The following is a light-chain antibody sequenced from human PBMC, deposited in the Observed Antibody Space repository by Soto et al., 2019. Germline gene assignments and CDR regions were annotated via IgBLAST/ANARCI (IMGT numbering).Light chain of an antibody. J-gene: IGLJ1*01. CDR2: SNT. V-gene: IGLV1-40*01. CDR1: SSNIGAGFD. CDR3: SLYASSSTYV. Sequence: QSVLTQPPSVSGAPGQTVTISCTGSSSNIGAGFDVHWYQQVPGTAPKLVLYSNTARPSGVPDRFSGSKSGNTASLTISGLQAEDEADYYCSLYASSSTYVFGTGTKLTVL.